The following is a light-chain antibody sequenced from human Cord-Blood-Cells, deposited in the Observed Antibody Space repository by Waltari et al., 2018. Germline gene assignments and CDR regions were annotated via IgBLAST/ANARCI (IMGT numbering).Light chain of an antibody. J-gene: IGLJ3*02. CDR1: SSDVGSYNL. CDR2: EGS. V-gene: IGLV2-23*01. Sequence: QSALTQPASVSGSPGQSITISCTGTSSDVGSYNLVPWYQQHPGKAPKLMIYEGSKRPSGVSNRFSGSKSGNTASLTISGLQAEDEADYYCCSYAGSSTWVFGGGTKLNVL. CDR3: CSYAGSSTWV.